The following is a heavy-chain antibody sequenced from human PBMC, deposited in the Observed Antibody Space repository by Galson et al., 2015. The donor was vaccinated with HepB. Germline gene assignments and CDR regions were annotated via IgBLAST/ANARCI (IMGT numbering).Heavy chain of an antibody. CDR3: ARRYYDILTGPNWFDP. CDR2: IYPGDSDT. CDR1: GYSFTSYW. J-gene: IGHJ5*02. V-gene: IGHV5-51*01. D-gene: IGHD3-9*01. Sequence: QSGAEVKKPGESPKISCTGSGYSFTSYWIGWVRQMPGKGLEWMGIIYPGDSDTRYSPSFQVQVTISADKSISTAYLQWSSLKASDTAMYYCARRYYDILTGPNWFDPWGQGTLVTVSS.